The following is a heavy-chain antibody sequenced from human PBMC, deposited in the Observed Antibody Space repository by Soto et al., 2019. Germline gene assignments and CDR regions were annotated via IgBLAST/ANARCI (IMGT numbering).Heavy chain of an antibody. CDR3: ARERYSYGPYYFDY. Sequence: GGSLRLSCAASGFTFSDYYMSWIRQAPGKGLEWVSSITSSGSTTYYTDSVKGRFTISRDNAKNSLYLQMNSLRAEDTAVYYCARERYSYGPYYFDYWGQGTLVTVSS. CDR1: GFTFSDYY. V-gene: IGHV3-11*01. CDR2: ITSSGSTT. D-gene: IGHD5-18*01. J-gene: IGHJ4*02.